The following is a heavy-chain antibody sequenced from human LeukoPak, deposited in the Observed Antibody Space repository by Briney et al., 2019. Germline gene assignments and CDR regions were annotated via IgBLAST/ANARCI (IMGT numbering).Heavy chain of an antibody. V-gene: IGHV3-9*01. Sequence: PGGSLRLSCAASGFTFDNCAMHWVRQAPGKGLEWLSIISWNSGYIGYADSVKGRFTISRDNAKKSLDLQMNSLRAEDTAFYYCAKVRGTYSSGYFFDYWGQGTLVTVSS. CDR2: ISWNSGYI. J-gene: IGHJ4*02. CDR1: GFTFDNCA. CDR3: AKVRGTYSSGYFFDY. D-gene: IGHD6-19*01.